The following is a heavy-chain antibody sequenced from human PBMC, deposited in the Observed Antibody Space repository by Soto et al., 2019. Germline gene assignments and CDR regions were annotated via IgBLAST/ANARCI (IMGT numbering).Heavy chain of an antibody. V-gene: IGHV3-33*01. CDR3: ATSTATDAFDI. CDR2: VRDDGSKT. Sequence: QVQMVASGGGVVQPGKSLRLSCAASGFTFSDYGMHWVRQAPARGPEWVALVRDDGSKTYYADSVRGRLTISRDNSKNMYYLQMNSLRVEDTAISFCATSTATDAFDIWGQGTMVTVSS. J-gene: IGHJ3*02. CDR1: GFTFSDYG.